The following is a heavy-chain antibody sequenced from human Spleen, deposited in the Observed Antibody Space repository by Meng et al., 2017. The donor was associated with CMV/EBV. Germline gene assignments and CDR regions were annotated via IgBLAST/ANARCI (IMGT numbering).Heavy chain of an antibody. CDR2: ISSSGSTI. CDR3: AKDAARQYYDSSGYYFDY. CDR1: GFTFSSYE. V-gene: IGHV3-48*03. D-gene: IGHD3-22*01. Sequence: LSLTCAASGFTFSSYEMNWVRQAPGKGLDWVSYISSSGSTIYYADSVKGRFTISRDNAKNSLYLQMNSLRAEDTAVYFCAKDAARQYYDSSGYYFDYWGLGTLVTVSS. J-gene: IGHJ4*02.